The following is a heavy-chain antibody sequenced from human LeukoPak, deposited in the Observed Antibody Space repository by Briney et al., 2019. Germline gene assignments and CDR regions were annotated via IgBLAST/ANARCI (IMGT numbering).Heavy chain of an antibody. Sequence: SQTLSVTCAISGDSVCSNSVAWNWIRPSPSRGLEWLGRAYSRSRGGRDYAISVRSRINIDTDTSRNRFSLQLSSVTPEDTAVYYCARGTNSTFDVWGQGTMVTVSS. D-gene: IGHD1-7*01. J-gene: IGHJ3*01. CDR2: AYSRSRGGR. CDR1: GDSVCSNSVA. CDR3: ARGTNSTFDV. V-gene: IGHV6-1*01.